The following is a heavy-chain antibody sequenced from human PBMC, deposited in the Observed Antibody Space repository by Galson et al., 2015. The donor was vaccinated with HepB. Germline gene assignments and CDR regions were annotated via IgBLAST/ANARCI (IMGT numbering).Heavy chain of an antibody. CDR2: ISYDGSNK. CDR3: ARDLAVEGSGYDYGMDV. V-gene: IGHV3-30-3*01. Sequence: SLRLSCAASGFTFSSYAMHWVRQAPGKGLEWVAVISYDGSNKYYADSVKGRFTISRDNSKNTLYLQMNSLRAEDTAVYYCARDLAVEGSGYDYGMDVWGQGTTVTVSS. J-gene: IGHJ6*02. CDR1: GFTFSSYA. D-gene: IGHD2-15*01.